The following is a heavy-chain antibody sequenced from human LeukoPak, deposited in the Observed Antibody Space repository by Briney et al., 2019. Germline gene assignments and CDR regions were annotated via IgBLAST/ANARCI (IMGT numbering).Heavy chain of an antibody. D-gene: IGHD3-22*01. CDR3: ARDQLPPDSSGYYYAGGAFDI. V-gene: IGHV3-9*01. Sequence: PGRSLRLSCAASGFTFDDYAMHWVRQAPGKGLEWVSGISWNSGSIGYADSVKGRFTISRDNSKNTLYLQMNSLRAEDTAVYYCARDQLPPDSSGYYYAGGAFDIWGQGTMVTVSS. CDR1: GFTFDDYA. CDR2: ISWNSGSI. J-gene: IGHJ3*02.